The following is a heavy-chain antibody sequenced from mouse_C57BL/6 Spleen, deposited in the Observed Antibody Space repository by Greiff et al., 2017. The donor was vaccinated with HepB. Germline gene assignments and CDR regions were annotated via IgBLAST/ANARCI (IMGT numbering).Heavy chain of an antibody. CDR3: ASDDYRFAY. CDR2: IYPRSGNT. Sequence: QVQLQQSGAELARPGASVKLSCKASGYTFTSYGISWVKQRTGQGLEWIGEIYPRSGNTYYNEKFKGKATLTADKSSSTAYMELRSLTSEDSAVYFCASDDYRFAYWGQGTLVTVSA. V-gene: IGHV1-81*01. D-gene: IGHD2-4*01. CDR1: GYTFTSYG. J-gene: IGHJ3*01.